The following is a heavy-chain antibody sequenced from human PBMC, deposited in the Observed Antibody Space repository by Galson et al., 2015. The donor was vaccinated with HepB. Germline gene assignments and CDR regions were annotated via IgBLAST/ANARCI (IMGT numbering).Heavy chain of an antibody. V-gene: IGHV3-30-3*01. CDR3: AREGVQIFGVVIDY. CDR2: ISYDGSNK. D-gene: IGHD3-3*01. J-gene: IGHJ4*02. Sequence: LRLSCAASGFTFSSYAMHWVRQAPGKGLEWVAVISYDGSNKYYADSVKGRFTISRDNSKNTLYLQMNSLRAEDTAVYYCAREGVQIFGVVIDYWGQGTLVTVSS. CDR1: GFTFSSYA.